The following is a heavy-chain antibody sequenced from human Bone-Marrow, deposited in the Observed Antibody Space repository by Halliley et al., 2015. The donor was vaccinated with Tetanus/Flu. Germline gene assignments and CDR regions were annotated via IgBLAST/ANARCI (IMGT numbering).Heavy chain of an antibody. CDR2: IYYRGYT. J-gene: IGHJ4*02. Sequence: GFIYYRGYTKYHPSLESRLTISVNTSDNQFSLKLSSVTAADTAVYYCARGGNVSGYYYNFDYWGQGTLVTVSS. V-gene: IGHV4-59*09. D-gene: IGHD5-12*01. CDR3: ARGGNVSGYYYNFDY.